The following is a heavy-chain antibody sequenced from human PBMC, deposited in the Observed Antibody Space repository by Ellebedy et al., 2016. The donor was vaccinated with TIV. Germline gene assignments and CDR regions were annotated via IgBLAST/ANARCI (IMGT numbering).Heavy chain of an antibody. CDR1: GYTFTSYY. Sequence: AASVKVSCKASGYTFTSYYMHWVRQAPGQGLEWMGLISPTGRSTTYAQKFQGRVTMAKDTSTRTVYMELSSLRSEDTAVYYCAKDVVGAAYWGQGTLVTVSS. J-gene: IGHJ4*02. D-gene: IGHD1-26*01. V-gene: IGHV1-46*01. CDR3: AKDVVGAAY. CDR2: ISPTGRST.